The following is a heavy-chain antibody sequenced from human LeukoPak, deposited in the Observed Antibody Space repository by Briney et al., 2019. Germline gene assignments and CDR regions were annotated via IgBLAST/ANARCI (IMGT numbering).Heavy chain of an antibody. CDR1: GFTFTSSA. Sequence: SVKVSCKASGFTFTSSAMQWVRQARGQRLEWIGWIVVGSGNTNYAQKFQERVTITRDMSTSTAYMELSSLRSEDTAVYYCAASSKISSVSIDYWGQGTLVTVSS. D-gene: IGHD6-13*01. CDR2: IVVGSGNT. J-gene: IGHJ4*02. V-gene: IGHV1-58*02. CDR3: AASSKISSVSIDY.